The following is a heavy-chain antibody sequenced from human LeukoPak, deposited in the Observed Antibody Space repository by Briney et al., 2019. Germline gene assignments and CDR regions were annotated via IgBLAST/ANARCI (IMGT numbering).Heavy chain of an antibody. J-gene: IGHJ3*02. D-gene: IGHD3-22*01. Sequence: SETLSLTCTVSGGSISSSSYYRGWIRQPPGKGLEWIESIYYSGSTYYNPSLKSRVTISVDTSKNQFSLKLSSVTAADTAVYYCARHLDDSSGYLQGVAFDIWGQGTMVTVSS. V-gene: IGHV4-39*01. CDR2: IYYSGST. CDR3: ARHLDDSSGYLQGVAFDI. CDR1: GGSISSSSYY.